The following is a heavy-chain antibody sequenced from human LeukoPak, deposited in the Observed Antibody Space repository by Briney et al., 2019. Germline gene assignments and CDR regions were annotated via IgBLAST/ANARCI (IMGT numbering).Heavy chain of an antibody. CDR1: GASVSSSNW. CDR3: ARGDLFPFDY. D-gene: IGHD3-10*02. J-gene: IGHJ4*02. V-gene: IGHV4-4*02. CDR2: VFRSGST. Sequence: SGTLSLTRAVSGASVSSSNWWSWVRPPPGKGLEWIGEVFRSGSTNYNPSLMSRVTISIDKSKNQFSLKLTSVTAADTAVYYCARGDLFPFDYWGQGTLVTVSS.